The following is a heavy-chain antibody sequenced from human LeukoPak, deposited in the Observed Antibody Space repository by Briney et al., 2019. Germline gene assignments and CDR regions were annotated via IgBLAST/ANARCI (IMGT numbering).Heavy chain of an antibody. CDR3: ARDLRFLEWLGAY. CDR1: GYTFTGYY. J-gene: IGHJ4*02. V-gene: IGHV1-2*02. D-gene: IGHD3-3*01. Sequence: ASVKVSCKASGYTFTGYYIHWVRQAPGQGLEWMGWINPNSGGTNYAQKFQGRVTMTRDTSISTAYMELSRLRSDDTAVYYCARDLRFLEWLGAYWGQGTLVTVSS. CDR2: INPNSGGT.